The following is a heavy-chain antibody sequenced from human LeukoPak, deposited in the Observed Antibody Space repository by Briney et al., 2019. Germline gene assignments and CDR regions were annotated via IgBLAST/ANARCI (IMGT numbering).Heavy chain of an antibody. V-gene: IGHV4-59*01. Sequence: PSETLSLTCTVSGGSISSYYWSWIRQPPGKGLEWIGYIYYSGSTNYNPYLKSRVTISVDTSKNQFSLKLSCVTAADTAVYYCAGRSGYYTPTYFDYWGQGTLVTVSS. CDR2: IYYSGST. D-gene: IGHD3-3*01. CDR1: GGSISSYY. CDR3: AGRSGYYTPTYFDY. J-gene: IGHJ4*02.